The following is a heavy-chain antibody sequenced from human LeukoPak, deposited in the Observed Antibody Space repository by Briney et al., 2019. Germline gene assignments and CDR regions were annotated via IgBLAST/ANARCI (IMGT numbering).Heavy chain of an antibody. CDR3: ARGLRNRGLDFDY. CDR2: ISTGATI. CDR1: GFTFRTYE. Sequence: GGSLRCSSAASGFTFRTYEMNWVRHAPGKGLEWGSYISTGATIYYADSVKGRFTISRDNAKNSLYLQMNSLRAEDTAIYYCARGLRNRGLDFDYWGQGTLVTVSS. V-gene: IGHV3-48*03. D-gene: IGHD7-27*01. J-gene: IGHJ4*02.